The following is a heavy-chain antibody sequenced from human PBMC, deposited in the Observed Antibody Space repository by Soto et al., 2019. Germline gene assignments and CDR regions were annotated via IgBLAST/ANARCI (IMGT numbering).Heavy chain of an antibody. CDR3: ARMETFGSLNWFDP. J-gene: IGHJ5*02. V-gene: IGHV1-8*01. CDR2: MNPGSGDT. Sequence: ASVKVSCKASGYSFTNNDGSGVRQATGQGLEWMGWMNPGSGDTGYAQKFQGRVTMTRDISIATAYMELSSLRSDDPAIYYCARMETFGSLNWFDPWGQGPLVTVSS. CDR1: GYSFTNND. D-gene: IGHD3-16*01.